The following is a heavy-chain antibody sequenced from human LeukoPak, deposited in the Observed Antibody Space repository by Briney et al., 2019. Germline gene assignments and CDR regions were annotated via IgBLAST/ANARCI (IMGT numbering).Heavy chain of an antibody. V-gene: IGHV1-69*13. J-gene: IGHJ6*02. CDR1: GGTFSSYA. CDR2: IIPIFGTA. Sequence: SVKVSCKASGGTFSSYAISWVRQAPGQGLEWMGGIIPIFGTANYAQKFQGRVTITADESTSTAYMELSSLRSEDTAVYCCALLWFGELKETDYYCGMDVWGQGTTVTVSS. CDR3: ALLWFGELKETDYYCGMDV. D-gene: IGHD3-10*01.